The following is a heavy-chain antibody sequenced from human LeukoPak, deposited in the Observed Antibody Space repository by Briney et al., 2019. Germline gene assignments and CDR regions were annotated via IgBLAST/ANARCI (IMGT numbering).Heavy chain of an antibody. CDR1: GFTFSSYA. CDR3: ARGANSGSYYYFDY. Sequence: PGGSLRLSCAASGFTFSSYAMHWVRQAPGKGLEYVSAISSNGGSTYYANSVKGRFTISRDNSKNTPYLQMGSLRAEDMAVYYCARGANSGSYYYFDYWGQGTLVTVSS. V-gene: IGHV3-64*01. D-gene: IGHD1-26*01. J-gene: IGHJ4*02. CDR2: ISSNGGST.